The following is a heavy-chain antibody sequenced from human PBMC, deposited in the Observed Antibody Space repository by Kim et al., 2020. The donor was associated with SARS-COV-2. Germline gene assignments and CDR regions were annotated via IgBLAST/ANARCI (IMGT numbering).Heavy chain of an antibody. V-gene: IGHV3-23*01. D-gene: IGHD1-26*01. J-gene: IGHJ6*03. CDR2: ISRDGDST. CDR3: AKGVWELLYYFYYMDV. Sequence: LSLTCAASGFTFSSYAMTWVRQAPGKGLEWVSAISRDGDSTHYADSVKGRCTISRDNSKNTVNLQINSLRAEDTAVYYCAKGVWELLYYFYYMDVWGKGTTVTVSS. CDR1: GFTFSSYA.